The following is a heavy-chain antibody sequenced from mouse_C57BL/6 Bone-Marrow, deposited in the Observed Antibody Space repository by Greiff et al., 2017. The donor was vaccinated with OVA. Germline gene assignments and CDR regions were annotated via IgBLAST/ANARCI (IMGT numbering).Heavy chain of an antibody. CDR1: GFNITDYY. CDR3: TTPPHFSYGGYYFDY. CDR2: IDPEDGDT. Sequence: VQLKQSGAELVRPGASVKLSCTASGFNITDYYMHWVKQRPEQGLEWIGRIDPEDGDTEYAPKFQGKATMTADTSSNTAYLQLSSLTSEDTAVYYCTTPPHFSYGGYYFDYWGQGTTLTVSS. D-gene: IGHD1-1*02. V-gene: IGHV14-1*01. J-gene: IGHJ2*01.